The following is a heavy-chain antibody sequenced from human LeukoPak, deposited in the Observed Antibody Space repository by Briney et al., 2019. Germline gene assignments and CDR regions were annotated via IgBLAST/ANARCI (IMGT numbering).Heavy chain of an antibody. CDR2: ISYDGSNK. V-gene: IGHV3-30-3*01. D-gene: IGHD6-13*01. Sequence: PGGSLRLSCAASGFSFTNYDMYWVRQAPGKGLEWVTLISYDGSNKYYTDSVKGRFTISRDNSKNTVYLQMNNLRAEDTAVYYCATALAAAGLFDYWGQGTLVTASS. CDR3: ATALAAAGLFDY. CDR1: GFSFTNYD. J-gene: IGHJ4*02.